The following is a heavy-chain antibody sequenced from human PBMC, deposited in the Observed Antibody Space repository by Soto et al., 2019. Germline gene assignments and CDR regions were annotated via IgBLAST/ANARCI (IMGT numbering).Heavy chain of an antibody. J-gene: IGHJ4*02. D-gene: IGHD3-16*02. CDR3: ARGNDYVRESNRHYYFDP. V-gene: IGHV4-39*02. CDR1: GGFISRRNQY. CDR2: ASYSGTT. Sequence: QLQLQESGPGLVKPSETLSLTCTVSGGFISRRNQYLGWIRQPPGKGLEWVGSASYSGTTYHNPSLESRLTISADTAKNHFSLRLSSVTAADTAVYYRARGNDYVRESNRHYYFDPWGQGALVTVSS.